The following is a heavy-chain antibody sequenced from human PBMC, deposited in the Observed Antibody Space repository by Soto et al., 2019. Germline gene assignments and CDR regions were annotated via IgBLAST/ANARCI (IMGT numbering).Heavy chain of an antibody. CDR3: ARVAIFGVVPRNYYYYGMDV. CDR1: GFTFSSYS. CDR2: ISSSSSYI. J-gene: IGHJ6*02. D-gene: IGHD3-3*01. Sequence: EVQLVESGGGLVKPGGSLRLSCAASGFTFSSYSMNWVRQAPGKVLEWVSSISSSSSYIYYADSVKGRFTISRDNAKNSLYLQMNSLRAEDTAVYYCARVAIFGVVPRNYYYYGMDVWGQGTTVTVSS. V-gene: IGHV3-21*01.